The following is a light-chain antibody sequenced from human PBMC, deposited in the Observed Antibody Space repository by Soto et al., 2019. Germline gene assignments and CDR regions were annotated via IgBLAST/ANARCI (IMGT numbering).Light chain of an antibody. CDR1: QGISSD. V-gene: IGKV1-9*01. CDR2: TSS. CDR3: QQVNTFPAT. J-gene: IGKJ5*01. Sequence: DIQLTKSPSFLSASIGDRVTITCRASQGISSDLAWYQQTPGRAPKLLIYTSSTLQSGVPSRFSGSGSGTEFTLTFSSLQPDYFATYYCQQVNTFPATFGQGTRLEIK.